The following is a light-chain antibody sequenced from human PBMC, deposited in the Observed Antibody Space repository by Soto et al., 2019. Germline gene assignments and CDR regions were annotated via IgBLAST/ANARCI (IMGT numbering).Light chain of an antibody. V-gene: IGKV3-15*01. CDR3: QQYNNWPPFCT. J-gene: IGKJ1*01. CDR2: GAS. Sequence: ELVMTQSPATLSVSPGERATLSCRASQSVSSNLAWYQQKPGQAPRLLIYGASTRATGIPARFSGSGSGTEFTLTISSLQSEDFAVYYGQQYNNWPPFCTFGQGTKVEIK. CDR1: QSVSSN.